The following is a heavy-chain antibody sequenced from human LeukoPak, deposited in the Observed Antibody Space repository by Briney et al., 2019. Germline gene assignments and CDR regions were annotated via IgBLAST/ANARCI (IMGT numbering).Heavy chain of an antibody. CDR3: ARDSCLYGMDV. Sequence: ASVKVSCKASGYTFTSYAMHWVRQAPGQRLEWMGWINAGNGNTKYSQKFQGRGTITRDTSASTAYMELSSLRSEDAAVYYCARDSCLYGMDVWGQGTTVTVSS. J-gene: IGHJ6*02. V-gene: IGHV1-3*01. CDR2: INAGNGNT. CDR1: GYTFTSYA.